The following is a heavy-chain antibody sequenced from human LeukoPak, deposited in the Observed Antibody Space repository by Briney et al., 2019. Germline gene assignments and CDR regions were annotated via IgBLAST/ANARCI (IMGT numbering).Heavy chain of an antibody. J-gene: IGHJ4*02. CDR3: ARDSPMGYVWGSYREWFDY. CDR1: GFTFSSYN. CDR2: ISSSGSTI. Sequence: GGSLRLSCAASGFTFSSYNMNWVRQAPGKGLEWVSYISSSGSTIYYADSVEGRFTISRDNAKNSLYLQMNSLRAEDTAVYYCARDSPMGYVWGSYREWFDYWGQGTLVTVSS. D-gene: IGHD3-16*02. V-gene: IGHV3-48*04.